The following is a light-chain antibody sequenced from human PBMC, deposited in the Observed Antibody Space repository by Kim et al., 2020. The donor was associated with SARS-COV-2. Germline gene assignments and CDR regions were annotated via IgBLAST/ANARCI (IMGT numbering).Light chain of an antibody. Sequence: PAQTHTLTFSGYKLRDKYVSWYQHKPGPSPVVVIYKDNQRPSAFPERFSGSNSGNTATLTLSGTQAMDEADYYCQAWDSSTHNYVFGAGTKVTVL. V-gene: IGLV3-1*01. CDR1: KLRDKY. CDR3: QAWDSSTHNYV. J-gene: IGLJ1*01. CDR2: KDN.